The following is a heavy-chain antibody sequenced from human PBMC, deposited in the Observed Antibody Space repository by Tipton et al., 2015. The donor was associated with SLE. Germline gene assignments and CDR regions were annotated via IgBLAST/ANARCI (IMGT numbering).Heavy chain of an antibody. CDR3: ARDLREAVRFRESQIYNWFDP. CDR1: GGSFSSSSYY. V-gene: IGHV4-61*01. J-gene: IGHJ5*02. Sequence: TLSLTCAVYGGSFSSSSYYWSWIRQPPGKGLEWIGYIYYSGSTNYNPSLKSRVTISVDTSKNQFSLKLSSVTAADTAVYYCARDLREAVRFRESQIYNWFDPWGQGTLVTVSS. D-gene: IGHD3-10*01. CDR2: IYYSGST.